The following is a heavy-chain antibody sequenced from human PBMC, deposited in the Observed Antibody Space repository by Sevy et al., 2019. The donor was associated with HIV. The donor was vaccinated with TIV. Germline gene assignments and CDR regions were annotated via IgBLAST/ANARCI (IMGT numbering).Heavy chain of an antibody. CDR1: GYTFTSYG. CDR2: ISANNGNT. Sequence: ASVKVSCKASGYTFTSYGISWVRQAPGQGLEWMGWISANNGNTNYAQKLQGRVTMTTDTSTSTAYMGLRSLRSDDTAVYYCARHSTHRWWIQRRGWYFDYWGQGTLVTVSS. D-gene: IGHD5-18*01. J-gene: IGHJ4*02. CDR3: ARHSTHRWWIQRRGWYFDY. V-gene: IGHV1-18*01.